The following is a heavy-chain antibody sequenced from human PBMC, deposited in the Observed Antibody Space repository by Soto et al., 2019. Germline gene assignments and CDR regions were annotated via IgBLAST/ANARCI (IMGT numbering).Heavy chain of an antibody. CDR1: GGSISSSSYY. CDR2: IYYSGST. J-gene: IGHJ4*02. CDR3: ASLDGDYDQTTLYYFDY. D-gene: IGHD4-17*01. Sequence: PSETLSLTCTFSGGSISSSSYYWGWIRQPPGKGLEWIGSIYYSGSTYYNPSLKSRVTISVDTSKNQFSLKLSSVTAADTAVYYCASLDGDYDQTTLYYFDYWGQGTLVTVSS. V-gene: IGHV4-39*01.